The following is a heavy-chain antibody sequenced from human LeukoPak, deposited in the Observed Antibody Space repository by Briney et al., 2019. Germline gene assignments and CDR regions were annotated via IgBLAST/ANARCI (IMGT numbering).Heavy chain of an antibody. CDR2: ISGSGGST. V-gene: IGHV3-23*01. CDR3: AKGKFVRYAFDI. Sequence: GGSLRLSCAASGFTFSSYAMSWVRQAPGKGLEWVLAISGSGGSTYYADSVKGRFTISRDNSKNTLYLQMNSLRAEDTAVYYCAKGKFVRYAFDIWGQGTMVTVSS. CDR1: GFTFSSYA. J-gene: IGHJ3*02. D-gene: IGHD6-6*01.